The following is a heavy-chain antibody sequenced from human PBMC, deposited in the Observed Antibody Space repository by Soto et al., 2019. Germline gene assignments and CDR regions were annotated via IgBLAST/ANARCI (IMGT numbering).Heavy chain of an antibody. J-gene: IGHJ4*02. CDR2: IIPILGIA. Sequence: QVQLVQSGAEVKKPGSSVKVSCKASGGTFSSYINSWVRQAPGQGLEWMGRIIPILGIANYAQKFQGRVTITADKSTSTAYMELSSLRSEDTAVYYCARFPQTAIVGAAYFDYWGQGPLVTGSS. D-gene: IGHD1-26*01. V-gene: IGHV1-69*02. CDR1: GGTFSSYI. CDR3: ARFPQTAIVGAAYFDY.